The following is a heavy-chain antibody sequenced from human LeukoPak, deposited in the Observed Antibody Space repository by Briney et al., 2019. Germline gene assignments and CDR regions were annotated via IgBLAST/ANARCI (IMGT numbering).Heavy chain of an antibody. J-gene: IGHJ3*01. V-gene: IGHV3-23*01. CDR1: GFKFNLYA. Sequence: GGSLRLSCATPGFKFNLYAMTWVRQAPGKGLEWASTIDDPTTVYYADSVRGRFTISRDNSKSTLFLQLNSLRSDDTALYFCAKDAISGNARYDSFDVWGQGTMVIVSS. CDR3: AKDAISGNARYDSFDV. CDR2: IDDPTTV. D-gene: IGHD1-14*01.